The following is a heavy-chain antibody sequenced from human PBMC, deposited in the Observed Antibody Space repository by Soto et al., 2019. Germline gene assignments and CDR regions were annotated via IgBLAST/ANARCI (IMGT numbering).Heavy chain of an antibody. J-gene: IGHJ4*02. Sequence: GGSLRLSCVVSGFRFEDYGMHWVRQAPGKGLEWIAGISRDSRSLSYGASMKGRFSISRDNAKNSLYLQMNSLRTDDTAFYYCVKDALTMVAYYFESWGQG. CDR3: VKDALTMVAYYFES. V-gene: IGHV3-9*01. CDR1: GFRFEDYG. D-gene: IGHD4-17*01. CDR2: ISRDSRSL.